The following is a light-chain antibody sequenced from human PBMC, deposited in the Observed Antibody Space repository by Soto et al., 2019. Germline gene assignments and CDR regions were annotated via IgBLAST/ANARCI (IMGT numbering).Light chain of an antibody. CDR3: QQRSNWPIT. Sequence: EVVLTQTQDTGSLSPGASATHSFRASQSVGGYLAWYQQRPGQAPRVLIYDASNRATGIPVRFSGSGSGTDFTLTISSLEPEDFAVYYCQQRSNWPITFGQGRLLEV. V-gene: IGKV3-11*01. CDR2: DAS. CDR1: QSVGGY. J-gene: IGKJ5*01.